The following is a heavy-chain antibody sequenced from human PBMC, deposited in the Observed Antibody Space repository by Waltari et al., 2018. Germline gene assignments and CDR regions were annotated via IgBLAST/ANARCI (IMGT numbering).Heavy chain of an antibody. D-gene: IGHD3-10*01. Sequence: QVQLVESGGGVVQPGRSLRLSCPASGFTFSSYAMHWVRPAPGKGLEWVAVISYDGSNKYYVDSVKGRFTISRDNSKNTLYLQMNSLRAEDTAVYYCARDSVYYGSGSPTDYWGQGTLVTVSS. J-gene: IGHJ4*02. V-gene: IGHV3-30*04. CDR3: ARDSVYYGSGSPTDY. CDR1: GFTFSSYA. CDR2: ISYDGSNK.